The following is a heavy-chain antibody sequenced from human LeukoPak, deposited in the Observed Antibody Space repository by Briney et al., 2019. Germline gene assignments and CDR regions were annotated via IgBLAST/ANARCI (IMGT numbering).Heavy chain of an antibody. CDR2: IYPGDSDT. CDR3: ARLTYYDILTGYYPDGMDV. Sequence: GESLKISCKGSGYSFTSYWIGWVRQMPGKGLEWMGIIYPGDSDTRYSPSFQGQVTISADKSISTAYLQWSSLKASDTAMYYCARLTYYDILTGYYPDGMDVWGKGTTVTVSS. D-gene: IGHD3-9*01. J-gene: IGHJ6*04. CDR1: GYSFTSYW. V-gene: IGHV5-51*01.